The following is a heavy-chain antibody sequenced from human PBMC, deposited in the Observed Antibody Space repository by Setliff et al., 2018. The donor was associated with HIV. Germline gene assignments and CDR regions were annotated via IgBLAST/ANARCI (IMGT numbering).Heavy chain of an antibody. Sequence: SVKVSCKASRSTFNSHTINWVRQAPGQGLDWMGRIIPILGVANYAQRFQGKVTITADKSTSTAYMELTSLRFDDTAMYYCVRGVQSPPHYSSSTMDVWGEGTMVTVSS. D-gene: IGHD3-3*01. J-gene: IGHJ6*03. V-gene: IGHV1-69*02. CDR1: RSTFNSHT. CDR3: VRGVQSPPHYSSSTMDV. CDR2: IIPILGVA.